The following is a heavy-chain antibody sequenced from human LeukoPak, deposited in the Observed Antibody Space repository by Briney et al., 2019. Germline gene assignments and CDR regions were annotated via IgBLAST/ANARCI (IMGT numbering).Heavy chain of an antibody. D-gene: IGHD3-3*01. J-gene: IGHJ4*02. CDR2: IYPGDSDT. CDR3: ARHHSPGFLEWLLPSDY. CDR1: GYSFTSYW. Sequence: PGESLKISCKGSGYSFTSYWIGWVRQMPGKGLEWMGIIYPGDSDTRYSPSFQGRVTISADKSISTAYLQWSSLKASDTAMYYCARHHSPGFLEWLLPSDYWGQGTLVTVSS. V-gene: IGHV5-51*01.